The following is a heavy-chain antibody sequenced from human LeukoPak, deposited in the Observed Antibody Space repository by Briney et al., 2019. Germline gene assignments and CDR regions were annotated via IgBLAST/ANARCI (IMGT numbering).Heavy chain of an antibody. Sequence: ASVKVSCKASGYTLSEYGISWVRQAPGQGLEWVGWITIYNGEKIYSQKFQGRVTMTTDTSSGTYYMELRNLRSDDTAIYYCARDCSNGVCYPRDYWGQGTLVIVSS. V-gene: IGHV1-18*01. CDR2: ITIYNGEK. CDR1: GYTLSEYG. J-gene: IGHJ4*02. CDR3: ARDCSNGVCYPRDY. D-gene: IGHD2-8*01.